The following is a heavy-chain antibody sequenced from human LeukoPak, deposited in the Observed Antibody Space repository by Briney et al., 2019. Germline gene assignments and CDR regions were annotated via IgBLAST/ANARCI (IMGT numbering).Heavy chain of an antibody. J-gene: IGHJ5*02. Sequence: PGGSLRLPCAASGFTFSSYSMNWVRQAPGKGLEWVSYISSSSSTIYYADSVKGRFTISRDNAKNSLYLQMNSLRDEDTAVYYCARDQGSGLYNWFDPWGQGTLVTVSS. CDR3: ARDQGSGLYNWFDP. CDR1: GFTFSSYS. V-gene: IGHV3-48*02. D-gene: IGHD3-10*01. CDR2: ISSSSSTI.